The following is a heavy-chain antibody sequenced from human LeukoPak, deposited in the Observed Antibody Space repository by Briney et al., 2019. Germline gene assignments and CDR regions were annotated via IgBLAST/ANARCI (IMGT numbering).Heavy chain of an antibody. J-gene: IGHJ4*02. CDR3: ARDRVRSYSGSYYGY. D-gene: IGHD1-26*01. V-gene: IGHV1-2*02. CDR1: GYTFTGYY. CDR2: INPNSGGT. Sequence: ASVKVSCKASGYTFTGYYRHWVRQAPGQGLEWMGWINPNSGGTNYAQKFQGRVTMTRDTSISTAYMELSRLRSDDTAVYYCARDRVRSYSGSYYGYWGQGTLVTVSS.